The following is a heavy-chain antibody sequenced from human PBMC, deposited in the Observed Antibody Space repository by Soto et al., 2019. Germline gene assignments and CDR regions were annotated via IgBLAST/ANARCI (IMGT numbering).Heavy chain of an antibody. Sequence: ASVKVSCKASGYTFTSYYMHWVRQAPGQGLEWMGIINPCGGSTSYAQKFQGRVTMTRDTSTSTVYMELSSLRSEDTAVYYCARDPDYYGSGSYWDYWGQGTLVTVSS. CDR2: INPCGGST. J-gene: IGHJ4*02. CDR3: ARDPDYYGSGSYWDY. CDR1: GYTFTSYY. V-gene: IGHV1-46*01. D-gene: IGHD3-10*01.